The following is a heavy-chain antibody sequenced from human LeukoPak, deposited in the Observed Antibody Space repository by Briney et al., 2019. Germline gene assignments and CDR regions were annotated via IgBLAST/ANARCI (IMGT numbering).Heavy chain of an antibody. D-gene: IGHD1-26*01. Sequence: PSETLSLTCTVSGGSTSSYYWSWIRQPPGKGLEWIGYIYYSGSTNYNPSLKSRVTMSVDTSKNQFSLKLSSVTAADTAVYYCAREGSQFVYFDYWGQGTLVTVSS. CDR3: AREGSQFVYFDY. J-gene: IGHJ4*02. CDR1: GGSTSSYY. V-gene: IGHV4-59*01. CDR2: IYYSGST.